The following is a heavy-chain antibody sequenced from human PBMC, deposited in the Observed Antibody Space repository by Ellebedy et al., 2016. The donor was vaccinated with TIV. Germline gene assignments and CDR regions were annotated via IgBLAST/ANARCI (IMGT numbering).Heavy chain of an antibody. V-gene: IGHV3-30*02. Sequence: GESLKISCAASGFTFSSYGMHWVRQAPGKGLEWVAFIRYDGSNKYYADSVKGRFTISRDNSKNTLYLQMNSLRAEDTAVYYCARDHGQWLAIFDYWGQGTLVTVSS. D-gene: IGHD6-19*01. CDR3: ARDHGQWLAIFDY. CDR2: IRYDGSNK. CDR1: GFTFSSYG. J-gene: IGHJ4*02.